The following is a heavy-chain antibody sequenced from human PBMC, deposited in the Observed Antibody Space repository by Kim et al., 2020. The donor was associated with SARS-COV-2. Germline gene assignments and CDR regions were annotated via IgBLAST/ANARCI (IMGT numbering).Heavy chain of an antibody. Sequence: NYAEKFQDRIRITADKVTPTVYMELTSLRSEDTAVYFCARDRRIAAPANDFWGQGTLVTVSS. J-gene: IGHJ4*02. CDR3: ARDRRIAAPANDF. D-gene: IGHD6-13*01. V-gene: IGHV1-69*04.